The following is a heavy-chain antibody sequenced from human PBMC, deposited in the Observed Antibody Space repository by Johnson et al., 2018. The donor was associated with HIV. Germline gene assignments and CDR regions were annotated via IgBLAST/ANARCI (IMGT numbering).Heavy chain of an antibody. CDR1: GLTVSSNY. CDR2: LYSGGST. J-gene: IGHJ3*01. Sequence: VQLVESGGGLVQPGGSLRLSCTASGLTVSSNYMSWVRQAPGKGLEWVSTLYSGGSTYYADSVKGRFTISRDNSKNTLYLQMNSLRAEDTAVYYCAQLLQVKVFDVWGQGTMVTVSS. CDR3: AQLLQVKVFDV. D-gene: IGHD1-26*01. V-gene: IGHV3-66*01.